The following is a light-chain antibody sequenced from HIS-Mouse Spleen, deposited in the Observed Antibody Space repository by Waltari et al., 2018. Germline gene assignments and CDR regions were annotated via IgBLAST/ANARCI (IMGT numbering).Light chain of an antibody. CDR1: KIGSKS. J-gene: IGLJ2*01. V-gene: IGLV3-21*03. CDR2: DDS. CDR3: QVWDSSSDHVV. Sequence: SYVLTQPPSVSVAPGKTARITCGGNKIGSKSVHWYQPKPGQAPVLVVYDDSDRPSGSPERFSGSNSGNTATLTISRVEAGDEADYYCQVWDSSSDHVVFGGGTKLTVL.